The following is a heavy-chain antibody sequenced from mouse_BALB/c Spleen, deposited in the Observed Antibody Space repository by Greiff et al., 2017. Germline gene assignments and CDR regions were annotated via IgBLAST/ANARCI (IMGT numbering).Heavy chain of an antibody. J-gene: IGHJ3*01. V-gene: IGHV5-6*01. Sequence: EVQVVESGGDLVKPGGSLKLSCAASGFTFSSYGMSWVRQTPDKRLEWVATISSGGSYTYYPDSVKGGFTISRDNAKNTLYLQMSSLKSEDTAMYYCARQRMITAWFAYWGQGTLVTVSA. CDR2: ISSGGSYT. D-gene: IGHD2-4*01. CDR1: GFTFSSYG. CDR3: ARQRMITAWFAY.